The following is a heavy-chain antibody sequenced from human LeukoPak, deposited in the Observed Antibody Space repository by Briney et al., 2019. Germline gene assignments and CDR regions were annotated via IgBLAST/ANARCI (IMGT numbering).Heavy chain of an antibody. CDR3: AKGRKDCSGGSCYLFDY. J-gene: IGHJ4*02. Sequence: PGGSLRLSCAASGFTFSSYAMSWVRQAPGKGLEWVSGISGSGYTTYYADSVKGRFTISRDNSKNTLFLQMNSLRAEDTAVYYCAKGRKDCSGGSCYLFDYWGQGTLVTVSS. CDR1: GFTFSSYA. CDR2: ISGSGYTT. D-gene: IGHD2-15*01. V-gene: IGHV3-23*01.